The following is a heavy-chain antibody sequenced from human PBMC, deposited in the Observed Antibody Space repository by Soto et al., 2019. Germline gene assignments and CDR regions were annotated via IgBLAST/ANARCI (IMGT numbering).Heavy chain of an antibody. Sequence: QVQLVESGGGVVQPGRSLRLSCAASGFIFSSYGMHWVRQAPGKGLEWVAVISYDGSNKYYADTVKGRFTISRDNSKNTLYLQMNSLRAEDTAVYYWAKGSTAMTYFDYWGQGTLVTVSS. CDR1: GFIFSSYG. D-gene: IGHD5-18*01. J-gene: IGHJ4*02. CDR2: ISYDGSNK. V-gene: IGHV3-30*18. CDR3: AKGSTAMTYFDY.